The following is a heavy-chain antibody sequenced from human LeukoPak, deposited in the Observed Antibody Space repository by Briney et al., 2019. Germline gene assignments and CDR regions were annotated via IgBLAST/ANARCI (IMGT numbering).Heavy chain of an antibody. D-gene: IGHD5-18*01. CDR3: AKEGLGGYSYGYPYFDY. J-gene: IGHJ4*02. CDR1: GFTFSSYG. V-gene: IGHV3-30*18. CDR2: ISYDGSNK. Sequence: GGSLRLSCAASGFTFSSYGVHWVRQAPGKGLEWVAVISYDGSNKYYADSVKGRFTISRDNSKNTLYLQMNSLRAEDTAVYYCAKEGLGGYSYGYPYFDYWGQGTLVTVSP.